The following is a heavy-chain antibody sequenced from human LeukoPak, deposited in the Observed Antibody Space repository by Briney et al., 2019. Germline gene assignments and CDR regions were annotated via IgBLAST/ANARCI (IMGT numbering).Heavy chain of an antibody. D-gene: IGHD6-13*01. CDR2: ISAYNGNT. Sequence: ASVKVSCKASGYTFTSYGISWVRQATGQGLEWMGGISAYNGNTNYAQKLQGRVTMTTDTSTSTAYMELRSLRSDDTAVYYCARRIAAAGHDAFDIWGQGTMVTVSS. V-gene: IGHV1-18*01. CDR3: ARRIAAAGHDAFDI. J-gene: IGHJ3*02. CDR1: GYTFTSYG.